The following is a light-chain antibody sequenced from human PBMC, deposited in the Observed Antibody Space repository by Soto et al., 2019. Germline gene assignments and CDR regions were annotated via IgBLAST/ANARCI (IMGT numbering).Light chain of an antibody. CDR2: GIS. J-gene: IGKJ2*03. V-gene: IGKV1-6*01. Sequence: IQMTQSPSTLSASVGDTVTFTCRASQAIRNDLGWFQQRPGKPPKLLIYGISILQTGVPSRFSGSGSGTDFTLTISGLQPEDFATYYCLHDALFPYSFGQGTRLEI. CDR3: LHDALFPYS. CDR1: QAIRND.